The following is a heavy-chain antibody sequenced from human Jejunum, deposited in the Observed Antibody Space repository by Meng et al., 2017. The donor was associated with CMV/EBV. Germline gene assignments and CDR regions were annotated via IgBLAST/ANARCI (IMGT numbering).Heavy chain of an antibody. CDR1: GFTFRNYE. CDR2: MSSTGSTI. J-gene: IGHJ1*01. D-gene: IGHD5-12*01. CDR3: VRDSGHSEYAEYFVQ. Sequence: GFTFRNYEVHWVRQAPGKGLEWIAYMSSTGSTIQYADSIMGRFTISRDNDRASLYLEMNRLRAEDTAVYFCVRDSGHSEYAEYFVQWGQGTRVTVSS. V-gene: IGHV3-48*03.